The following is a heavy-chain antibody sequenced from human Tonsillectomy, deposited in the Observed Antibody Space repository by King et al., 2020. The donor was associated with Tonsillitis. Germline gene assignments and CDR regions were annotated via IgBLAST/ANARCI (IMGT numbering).Heavy chain of an antibody. CDR3: ATSRRICSGGSCYRPPHYYCYMDV. CDR2: FDPEDGET. V-gene: IGHV1-24*01. D-gene: IGHD2-15*01. J-gene: IGHJ6*03. CDR1: GYTLTELS. Sequence: QLVQSGAEVKKPGASVKVSCKVSGYTLTELSMHWVRQAPGKGLEWMGGFDPEDGETIYAQKFQGRVTMTEDTSTDTAFMELSSLRSEDTAVYYCATSRRICSGGSCYRPPHYYCYMDVWGKGTTVTVSS.